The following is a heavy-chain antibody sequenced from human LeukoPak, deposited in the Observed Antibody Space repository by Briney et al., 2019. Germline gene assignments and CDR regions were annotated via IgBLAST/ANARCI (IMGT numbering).Heavy chain of an antibody. CDR2: IIPFLGTT. CDR3: TIIPNVILFTHYFEY. Sequence: GASVKVSCKASGGVFTTYAISWVRQAPGQGLEWMGGIIPFLGTTNYAQKFQGRVTITADEPSRTAYMELTYLRSDDTAVYYCTIIPNVILFTHYFEYWGQGTLATVSS. CDR1: GGVFTTYA. D-gene: IGHD2-21*01. V-gene: IGHV1-69*13. J-gene: IGHJ4*02.